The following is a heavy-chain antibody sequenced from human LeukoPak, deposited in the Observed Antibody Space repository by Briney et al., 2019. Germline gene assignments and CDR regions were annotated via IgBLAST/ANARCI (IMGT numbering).Heavy chain of an antibody. V-gene: IGHV3-30*04. J-gene: IGHJ5*02. D-gene: IGHD3-9*01. CDR2: ISYDGSNK. CDR3: ARAFQYYDILTGYH. Sequence: GMSLRLSCAASGFTFSSYAMHWVRQAPGKGLEWVAGISYDGSNKYYADSVKGRFTISRDNSKNTLYLQMNSLRAEDTAVYYCARAFQYYDILTGYHWGQGTLVTVSS. CDR1: GFTFSSYA.